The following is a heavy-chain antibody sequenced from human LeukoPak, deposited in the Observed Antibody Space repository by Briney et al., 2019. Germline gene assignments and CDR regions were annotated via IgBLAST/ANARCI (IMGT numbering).Heavy chain of an antibody. CDR2: IYYTGNT. CDR3: HGFLGSSSSTHPNYYYYGMDV. V-gene: IGHV4-59*12. Sequence: SETLSLTCTVSGGSISSYYWSWIQQPPGKGLEWIGYIYYTGNTNYNPSLKSRVTISVDTSKNQFSLKLSSVTAADTAVYYCHGFLGSSSSTHPNYYYYGMDVWGQGTTVTVSS. D-gene: IGHD6-6*01. J-gene: IGHJ6*02. CDR1: GGSISSYY.